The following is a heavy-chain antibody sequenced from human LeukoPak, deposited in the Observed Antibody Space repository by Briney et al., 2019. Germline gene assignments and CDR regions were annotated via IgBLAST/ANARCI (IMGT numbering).Heavy chain of an antibody. J-gene: IGHJ4*02. D-gene: IGHD6-6*01. V-gene: IGHV3-7*01. CDR3: ARPGGSSSRRRPIVY. CDR2: IKQEGSQR. Sequence: GVSVRLSCTASGFTLRDHWMIWVREAPGKGPEGGADIKQEGSQRYYVESVRGRFDISRDNAEHSLFLQKNGLSGRHTPVYYCARPGGSSSRRRPIVYWVQGTLVTGSS. CDR1: GFTLRDHW.